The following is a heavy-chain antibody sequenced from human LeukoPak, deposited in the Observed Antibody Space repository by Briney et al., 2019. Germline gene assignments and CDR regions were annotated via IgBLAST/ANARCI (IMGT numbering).Heavy chain of an antibody. Sequence: GGSLRLSCAASGFSFSDFGMHWIRQAPGKGLEWVTLIRSDGSSIYYADSVKGRFTISRDNSRNTLYLQMNSLRVEDTAVYYCPKDRDEYGNDCWGQGILVTVST. CDR3: PKDRDEYGNDC. CDR2: IRSDGSSI. V-gene: IGHV3-30*02. J-gene: IGHJ4*02. CDR1: GFSFSDFG. D-gene: IGHD4-11*01.